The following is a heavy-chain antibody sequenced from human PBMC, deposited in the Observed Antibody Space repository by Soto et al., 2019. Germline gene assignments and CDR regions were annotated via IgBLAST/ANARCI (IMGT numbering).Heavy chain of an antibody. J-gene: IGHJ6*02. Sequence: AESLKISCKGSGYSLTRYWIGWVRQMPGKGLEWMGIIYPGDSDTRYSPSFQGQVTISADKSISTAYLQWSSLKASDSARYYCARSVDKAPHTSDYYYGKDVWGQGTTVTVYS. CDR3: ARSVDKAPHTSDYYYGKDV. CDR1: GYSLTRYW. D-gene: IGHD5-12*01. V-gene: IGHV5-51*01. CDR2: IYPGDSDT.